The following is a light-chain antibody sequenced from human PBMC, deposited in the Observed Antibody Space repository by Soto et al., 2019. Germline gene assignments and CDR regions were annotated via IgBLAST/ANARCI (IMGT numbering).Light chain of an antibody. CDR3: QQYDSSPIT. CDR1: QSVSNSY. J-gene: IGKJ5*01. V-gene: IGKV3-20*01. CDR2: AAS. Sequence: EIVLTQSPGSLSLSPGERATLSCRASQSVSNSYLAWYQQKPGQAPRLLIYAASTRATGIPERFSGSGSGTDFTLTISRLEPEDFAVYYCQQYDSSPITFGQGTRLEI.